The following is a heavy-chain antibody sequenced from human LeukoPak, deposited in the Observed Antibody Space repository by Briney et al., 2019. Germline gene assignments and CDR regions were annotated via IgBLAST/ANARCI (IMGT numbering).Heavy chain of an antibody. D-gene: IGHD3-22*01. V-gene: IGHV2-26*01. CDR3: ARMLSPSYYDSSGGFDY. CDR2: IFSNDEK. CDR1: GFSLSNARMG. J-gene: IGHJ4*02. Sequence: SGPTLVNPTETLTLTCTVSGFSLSNARMGVSWIRQPPGKALESLAHIFSNDEKSYSTSLKSRLTISKDTSKSQVVLTMTNMDPVDTATYYCARMLSPSYYDSSGGFDYWGQGTLVTVSS.